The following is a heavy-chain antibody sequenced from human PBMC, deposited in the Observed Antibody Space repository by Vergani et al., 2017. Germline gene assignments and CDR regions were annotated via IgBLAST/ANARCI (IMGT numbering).Heavy chain of an antibody. CDR3: ARGRHVVVPLGDLNPGXFQH. V-gene: IGHV4-31*03. J-gene: IGHJ1*01. CDR2: IYYSGST. D-gene: IGHD2-15*01. Sequence: QVQLQESGPGLVKPSQTLSLTCTVSGGSISSGGYYWSWIRQHPGKGLEWIGYIYYSGSTYYNPSLKSRVTISVDTSKNQFSLKLSSVTAADTAVYYCARGRHVVVPLGDLNPGXFQHWGQGTLVTVSS. CDR1: GGSISSGGYY.